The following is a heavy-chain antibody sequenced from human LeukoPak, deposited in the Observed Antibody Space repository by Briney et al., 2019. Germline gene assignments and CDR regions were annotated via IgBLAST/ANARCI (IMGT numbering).Heavy chain of an antibody. CDR2: ISSNGGST. CDR1: GFNLSCYS. D-gene: IGHD4-17*01. J-gene: IGHJ4*02. Sequence: GGSLRTPRSAPGFNLSCYSIDWVRPAPGKGLEYVSAISSNGGSTYYADSVKGRFTISRDNSKNTLYLQMSSLRAEDTAVYYCVKDDRDYGDYVHWGQGTLVTVSS. V-gene: IGHV3-64D*06. CDR3: VKDDRDYGDYVH.